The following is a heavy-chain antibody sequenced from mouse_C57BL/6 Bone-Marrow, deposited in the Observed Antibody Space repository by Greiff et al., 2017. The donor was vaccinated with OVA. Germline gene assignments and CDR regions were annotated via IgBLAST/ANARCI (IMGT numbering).Heavy chain of an antibody. V-gene: IGHV5-4*03. Sequence: EVMLVESGGGLVKPGGSLKLSCAASGFTFSSYAMSWVRQTPEKRLEWVATISDGGSYTYYPDNVKGRFTISRENAKNNLYLQMSHLKSEDTAMYYCARNYGDYWGQGTTLTVSS. CDR1: GFTFSSYA. CDR2: ISDGGSYT. J-gene: IGHJ2*01. CDR3: ARNYGDY. D-gene: IGHD1-1*01.